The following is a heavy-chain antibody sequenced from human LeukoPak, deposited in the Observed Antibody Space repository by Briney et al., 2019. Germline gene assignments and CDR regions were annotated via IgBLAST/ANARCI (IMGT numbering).Heavy chain of an antibody. V-gene: IGHV3-23*01. CDR3: GEGH. J-gene: IGHJ4*02. Sequence: PGGSLRLSCAASGFTFSNFAMIWVRQAPGKGLEWVSAISGSGDKTHYADSVKGRFTISRDNSKSVWYMQLNNLRLEDTAVYYCGEGHWGRGTLVTVSS. CDR1: GFTFSNFA. CDR2: ISGSGDKT.